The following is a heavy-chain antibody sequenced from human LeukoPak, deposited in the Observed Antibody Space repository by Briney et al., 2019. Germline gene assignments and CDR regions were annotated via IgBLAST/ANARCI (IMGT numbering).Heavy chain of an antibody. CDR2: IYYSGTT. CDR1: DGSMRSRSSGCH. J-gene: IGHJ3*02. V-gene: IGHV4-61*08. Sequence: SETLSLTCTVSDGSMRSRSSGCHWRWIRQPPGKGLEWIGYIYYSGTTNYHPSLKSRVTISVDTSKTQFSLKLSSVTAADTAVYYCAREPTVTNAFDIWGQGTMVTVSS. D-gene: IGHD4-17*01. CDR3: AREPTVTNAFDI.